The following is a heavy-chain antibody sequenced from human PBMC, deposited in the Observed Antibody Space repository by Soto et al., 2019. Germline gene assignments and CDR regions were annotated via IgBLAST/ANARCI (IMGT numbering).Heavy chain of an antibody. CDR2: INHSGST. CDR3: GRGEYLSAMVTRWFDP. V-gene: IGHV4-34*01. CDR1: GGSFSGYY. Sequence: PSETLSLTCAVYGGSFSGYYWSWIRQPPGKGLEWIGEINHSGSTNYNPSLKSRVTISVDTSKNQFSLKLSSVTAADTAVYYCGRGEYLSAMVTRWFDPWGQGTLVTVSS. J-gene: IGHJ5*02. D-gene: IGHD5-18*01.